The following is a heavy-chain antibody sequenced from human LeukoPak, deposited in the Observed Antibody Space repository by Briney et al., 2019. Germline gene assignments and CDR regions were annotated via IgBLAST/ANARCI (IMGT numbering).Heavy chain of an antibody. CDR3: ARGRSKYYYGSGRYYYYGMDV. J-gene: IGHJ6*04. Sequence: SETLSLTCAVSGGAFSGYYWSWVRQPPGKGLEWIGEINHSGSTNYNPSLKSRVTISVDTSKNQFSLKLSSVTAARTAVYSCARGRSKYYYGSGRYYYYGMDVWGKGTTVTVSS. CDR2: INHSGST. CDR1: GGAFSGYY. V-gene: IGHV4-34*01. D-gene: IGHD3-10*01.